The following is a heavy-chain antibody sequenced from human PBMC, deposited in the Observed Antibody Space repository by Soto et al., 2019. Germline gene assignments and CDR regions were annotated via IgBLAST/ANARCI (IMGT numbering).Heavy chain of an antibody. V-gene: IGHV4-39*02. J-gene: IGHJ4*02. CDR3: VRPFSYGKSVDFDS. CDR1: GDSISRRSYY. CDR2: IYYSGSA. D-gene: IGHD5-18*01. Sequence: PSETLSLTCTVSGDSISRRSYYWGWIRQPPGKGLEGIGNIYYSGSAYYNPSLESRVTISVDTSKNHFSLNLSSVTADDTTVYYCVRPFSYGKSVDFDSWGQGTLVTVSS.